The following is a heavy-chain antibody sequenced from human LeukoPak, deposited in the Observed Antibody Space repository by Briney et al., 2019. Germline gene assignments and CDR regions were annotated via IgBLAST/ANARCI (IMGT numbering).Heavy chain of an antibody. CDR3: ARGYYYDSSGYYPNYFDY. V-gene: IGHV4-34*01. D-gene: IGHD3-22*01. CDR2: INHSGST. Sequence: SETLSLTCAVYGGSFSGYYWSWIRQPPGKGLEWIGEINHSGSTNYNPSLKSRVTISVDTSKNQFSLNLSSVTAADTAVYYCARGYYYDSSGYYPNYFDYWGQGTLVTVSS. CDR1: GGSFSGYY. J-gene: IGHJ4*02.